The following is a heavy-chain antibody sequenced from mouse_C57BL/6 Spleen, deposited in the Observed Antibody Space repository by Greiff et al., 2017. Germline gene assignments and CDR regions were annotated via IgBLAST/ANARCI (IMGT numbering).Heavy chain of an antibody. Sequence: QVQLQQSGAELVKPGASVKMSCKASGYTFTSSWITWVKQRPGQGLEWIGDIYPGSGSTNYNEKFKSKATLTVDTSSSTAYMQLSSLTSEDSAVYYCASLPNYSNYDYWGQGTTLTVSS. CDR2: IYPGSGST. J-gene: IGHJ2*01. D-gene: IGHD2-5*01. CDR1: GYTFTSSW. CDR3: ASLPNYSNYDY. V-gene: IGHV1-55*01.